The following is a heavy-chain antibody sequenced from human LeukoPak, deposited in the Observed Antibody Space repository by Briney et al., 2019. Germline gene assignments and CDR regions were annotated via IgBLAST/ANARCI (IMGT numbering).Heavy chain of an antibody. J-gene: IGHJ4*02. Sequence: ASVKVSCKASGYTFTDYYMHWVRQAPGQGLEWTGWINPKSGGTNYAQQFQGRVTMTRDTSISTAYMELSRLRSDDTAMYYCARDKLRYFDYWGQGTLVTVSS. CDR2: INPKSGGT. CDR1: GYTFTDYY. V-gene: IGHV1-2*02. D-gene: IGHD3-10*01. CDR3: ARDKLRYFDY.